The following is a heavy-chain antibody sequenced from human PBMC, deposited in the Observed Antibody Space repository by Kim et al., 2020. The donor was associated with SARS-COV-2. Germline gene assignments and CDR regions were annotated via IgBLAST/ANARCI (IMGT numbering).Heavy chain of an antibody. Sequence: SVKVSCKASGGTFSSYAISWVRQAPGQGLEWMGRIIPILGIANYAQKFQGRVTITADKSTSTAYMELSSLRYEDTAVYYCAREVKRGYENNYYYYGMDVWGQGTTVTVSS. J-gene: IGHJ6*02. V-gene: IGHV1-69*04. CDR1: GGTFSSYA. CDR3: AREVKRGYENNYYYYGMDV. D-gene: IGHD5-12*01. CDR2: IIPILGIA.